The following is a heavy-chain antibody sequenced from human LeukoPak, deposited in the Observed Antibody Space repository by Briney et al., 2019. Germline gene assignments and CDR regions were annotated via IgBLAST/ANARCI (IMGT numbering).Heavy chain of an antibody. CDR1: GYTFTSYG. CDR2: ISAYNGNT. J-gene: IGHJ6*02. D-gene: IGHD4-23*01. CDR3: AREGVDYGGYYYYGMDV. V-gene: IGHV1-18*01. Sequence: ASVKVSCKASGYTFTSYGISWVRQAPGQGLEWMGWISAYNGNTNYAQKLQGRVTMTTDTSTSTAYMELRSLRSDDTAVYYCAREGVDYGGYYYYGMDVWGQGTTVTVSS.